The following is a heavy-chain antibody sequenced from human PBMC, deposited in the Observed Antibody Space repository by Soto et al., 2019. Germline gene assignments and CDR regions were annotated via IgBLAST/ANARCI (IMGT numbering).Heavy chain of an antibody. D-gene: IGHD3-16*01. J-gene: IGHJ4*02. CDR1: GYTFTSYY. Sequence: ASVKVSFKSSGYTFTSYYMHWVRQAPGQGLEWMGIINPSGGSTSYAQKFQGRATMTRDTSTSTVYMELSSLRSEDTAVYYCAIGGLRPQWYYFDYWGQGTLVTVSS. CDR3: AIGGLRPQWYYFDY. CDR2: INPSGGST. V-gene: IGHV1-46*01.